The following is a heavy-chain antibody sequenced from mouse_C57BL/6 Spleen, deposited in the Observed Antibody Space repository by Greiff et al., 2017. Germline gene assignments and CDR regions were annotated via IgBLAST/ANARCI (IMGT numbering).Heavy chain of an antibody. CDR3: ARRSPLTTVVPFDY. Sequence: QVQLQQPGAELVRPGSSVKLSCKASGYTFTSYWMDWVKQRPGQGLEWIGNIYPSDSETHYNQKFKDKATLTVDKSSSTAYMQLSSLTSEDSAVYYCARRSPLTTVVPFDYWGQGTTLTVSS. CDR2: IYPSDSET. D-gene: IGHD1-1*01. J-gene: IGHJ2*01. CDR1: GYTFTSYW. V-gene: IGHV1-61*01.